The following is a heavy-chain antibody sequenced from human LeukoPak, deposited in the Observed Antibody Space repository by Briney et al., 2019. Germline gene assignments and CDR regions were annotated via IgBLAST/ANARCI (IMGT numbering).Heavy chain of an antibody. CDR1: GFTFSSYA. D-gene: IGHD6-19*01. J-gene: IGHJ4*02. CDR3: AKSRSGWYYSSY. Sequence: GGSLRLSCAASGFTFSSYAMSWVRQAPGKGLEWVSVISDSGGSTDYADSVKGRFTISRDNSKNTLYLQMNSLRAGDTAVYYCAKSRSGWYYSSYWGQGTLVTVSS. CDR2: ISDSGGST. V-gene: IGHV3-23*01.